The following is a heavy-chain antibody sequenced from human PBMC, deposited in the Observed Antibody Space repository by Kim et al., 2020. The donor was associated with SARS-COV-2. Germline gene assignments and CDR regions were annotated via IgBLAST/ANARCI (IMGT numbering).Heavy chain of an antibody. V-gene: IGHV2-70*01. Sequence: SGPTLVNPTQTLTLTCTFSGFSLSTSGMCVSWIRQPPGKALEWLALIDWDDDKYYSTSLKTRLTISKDTSKNQVVLTMTNMDPVDTATYYCAAALDYYDSSGSPVYWGQGTLVTVSS. CDR3: AAALDYYDSSGSPVY. CDR2: IDWDDDK. J-gene: IGHJ4*02. CDR1: GFSLSTSGMC. D-gene: IGHD3-22*01.